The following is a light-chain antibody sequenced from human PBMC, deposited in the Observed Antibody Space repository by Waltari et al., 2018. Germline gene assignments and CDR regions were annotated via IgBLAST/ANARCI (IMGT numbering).Light chain of an antibody. V-gene: IGLV1-47*01. Sequence: QSLLTQPPSASGTPGQRVIISCLGRTSNIGAGNSVYWYQQVAGAAPKLLISMDNKRPSGVPDRFSGSKSDNSASLAISGLRSEDEADYYCASWDDSLSGYVFGAGTKVTVL. J-gene: IGLJ1*01. CDR3: ASWDDSLSGYV. CDR1: TSNIGAGNS. CDR2: MDN.